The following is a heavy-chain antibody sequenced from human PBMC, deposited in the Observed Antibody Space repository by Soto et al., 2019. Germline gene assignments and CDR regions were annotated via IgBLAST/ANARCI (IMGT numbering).Heavy chain of an antibody. V-gene: IGHV4-39*01. D-gene: IGHD6-6*01. CDR3: ARRGSEYSSSSDAFDI. J-gene: IGHJ3*02. Sequence: SETLSLTCTVSGGSISSSSYYCGWIRQPPGKGLEWIGSIYYSGSTYYNPSLKSRVTISVDTSKNQFSLKLSSVTAADTAVYYCARRGSEYSSSSDAFDIWGQGTMVTVSS. CDR1: GGSISSSSYY. CDR2: IYYSGST.